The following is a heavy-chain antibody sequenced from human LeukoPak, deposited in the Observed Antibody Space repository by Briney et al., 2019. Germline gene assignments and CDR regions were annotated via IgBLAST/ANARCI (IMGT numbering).Heavy chain of an antibody. J-gene: IGHJ4*02. CDR3: AKLGYCTNGVCQKGLYYFDY. CDR2: ISGSGGST. Sequence: GGSLRLPCAASGFTFSSYAMSWVRQAPGKGLEWVSAISGSGGSTYYADSVKGRFTISRDNSKNTLYLQMNSLRAEDTAVYYCAKLGYCTNGVCQKGLYYFDYWGQGPLVTVSS. D-gene: IGHD2-8*01. V-gene: IGHV3-23*01. CDR1: GFTFSSYA.